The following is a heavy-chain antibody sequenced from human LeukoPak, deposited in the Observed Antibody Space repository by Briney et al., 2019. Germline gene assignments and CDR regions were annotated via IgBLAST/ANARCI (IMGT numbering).Heavy chain of an antibody. CDR2: IYYSGSF. CDR1: GGSISTYF. V-gene: IGHV4-59*12. CDR3: ARDLPPNYYDSSGQPDGFDY. D-gene: IGHD3-22*01. J-gene: IGHJ4*02. Sequence: SETLSLTCTVCGGSISTYFWRWLRQPPGKGLEWIGYIYYSGSFNYNPSLKSRVTISVDTSKNQFSLKLSSVTAADTAVYYCARDLPPNYYDSSGQPDGFDYWGQGTLVTVSS.